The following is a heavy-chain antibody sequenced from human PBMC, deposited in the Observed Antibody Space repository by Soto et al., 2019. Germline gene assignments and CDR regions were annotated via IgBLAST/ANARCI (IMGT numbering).Heavy chain of an antibody. CDR1: GYTFTSYD. D-gene: IGHD3-3*01. CDR3: ARERSDLCGMDV. J-gene: IGHJ6*02. CDR2: VNPNSGNT. V-gene: IGHV1-8*01. Sequence: QVQLVQSGAEVKKPGASVKVSCKASGYTFTSYDINWVRQATGQGLEWMGWVNPNSGNTAYAQKFQGRVTMNRNTSRRTAYMELSRRRSEDTALYYCARERSDLCGMDVWGQGTTVTVSS.